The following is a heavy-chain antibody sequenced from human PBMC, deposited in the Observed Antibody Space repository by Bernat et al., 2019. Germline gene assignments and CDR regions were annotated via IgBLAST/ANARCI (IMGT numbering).Heavy chain of an antibody. J-gene: IGHJ4*02. V-gene: IGHV3-74*01. Sequence: EVQLVESGGGLVQPGGSLRLSCAASGFTFSSYWMHWVRQAPGKGLVWVARINRDGSITTYADSVRGRFTTSRDNAKNTLFLQMTSLTAEDTAVYYCVRIGYSTSSLGIDYWSQGALVSVSS. CDR1: GFTFSSYW. D-gene: IGHD6-6*01. CDR3: VRIGYSTSSLGIDY. CDR2: INRDGSIT.